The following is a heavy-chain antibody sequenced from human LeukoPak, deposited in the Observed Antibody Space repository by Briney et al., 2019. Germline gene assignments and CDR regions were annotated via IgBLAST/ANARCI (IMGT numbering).Heavy chain of an antibody. CDR3: ARVRVTFGEPSPTTYGMDV. Sequence: SETLSLTCTVSGGSISSSSYYWGWIRQPPGKGLEWIGSIYYSGSTYYNPSLKSRVTISVDTSKNQFSLKLSSVTAADTAVYYCARVRVTFGEPSPTTYGMDVWGQGTTVTVSS. V-gene: IGHV4-39*07. J-gene: IGHJ6*02. CDR1: GGSISSSSYY. D-gene: IGHD3-10*01. CDR2: IYYSGST.